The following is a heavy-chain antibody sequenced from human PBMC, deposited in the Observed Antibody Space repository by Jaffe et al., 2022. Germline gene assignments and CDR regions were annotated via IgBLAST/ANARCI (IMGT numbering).Heavy chain of an antibody. D-gene: IGHD3-9*01. Sequence: EVQLVESGGGLVQPGGSLRLSCAASGFTFSTYLMNWVRQAPGKGLEWVATINRDGSVEYYVDSMKGRFTISRDNAKNSVYLQLNSLRAEDTAVYYCVRSCDPTGLDQIFDFWGQGTLVSVSS. CDR1: GFTFSTYL. CDR2: INRDGSVE. J-gene: IGHJ4*02. V-gene: IGHV3-7*01. CDR3: VRSCDPTGLDQIFDF.